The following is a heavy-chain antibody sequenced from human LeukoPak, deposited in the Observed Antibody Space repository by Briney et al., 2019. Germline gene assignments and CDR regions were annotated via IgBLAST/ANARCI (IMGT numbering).Heavy chain of an antibody. D-gene: IGHD2-2*02. V-gene: IGHV3-13*01. Sequence: GGSLRLSCAASGFTFSSYDMHWVRHATGKGLEGVSAIGTAGDTYYPGSVQGRFTISRENAKNSLYHQMNSLRAGDTAVYYCARGSRSDIVVVPAAIGECDYWGQGTLVTVSS. CDR3: ARGSRSDIVVVPAAIGECDY. J-gene: IGHJ4*02. CDR2: IGTAGDT. CDR1: GFTFSSYD.